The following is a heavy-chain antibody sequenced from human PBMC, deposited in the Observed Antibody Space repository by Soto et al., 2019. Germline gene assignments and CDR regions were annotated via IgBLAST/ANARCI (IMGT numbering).Heavy chain of an antibody. Sequence: QVHLVESGGGVVQPGRSLRLSCAASGFTFSTYGMHWVRQAPGKGLEWVAVIYYDGNNKYYADSVKGRFNISRDNSKNTLYLQLNSLGAEDTAVYYCARVTSFGGYLDYWGQGTLVTVSS. CDR2: IYYDGNNK. CDR3: ARVTSFGGYLDY. D-gene: IGHD3-16*01. V-gene: IGHV3-33*01. CDR1: GFTFSTYG. J-gene: IGHJ4*02.